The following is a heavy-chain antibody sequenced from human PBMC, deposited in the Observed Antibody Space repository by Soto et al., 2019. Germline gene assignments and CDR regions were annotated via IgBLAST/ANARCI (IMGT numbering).Heavy chain of an antibody. Sequence: EVQLLESGGGLVQPGGSLRLSCAASGVTFSSYAMSLFRQAPGKVLELVSAISGSGGSTYYADSVKGRFTISRDTSKNTLYLQMNSLRAEDTAVYYCAKAARYSYGYFYYFDYWGQGTLVTVSS. CDR3: AKAARYSYGYFYYFDY. D-gene: IGHD5-18*01. V-gene: IGHV3-23*01. CDR1: GVTFSSYA. CDR2: ISGSGGST. J-gene: IGHJ4*02.